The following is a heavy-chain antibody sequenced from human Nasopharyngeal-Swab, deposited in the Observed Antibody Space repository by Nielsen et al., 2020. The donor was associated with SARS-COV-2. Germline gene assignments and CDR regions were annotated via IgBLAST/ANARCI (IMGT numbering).Heavy chain of an antibody. CDR3: ARPSKTGYWYFDL. CDR2: IYYSGTT. Sequence: GSLRLSCAVSGGSISSSPYYWGWTRQPPGKGLEWIGTIYYSGTTYSNPSLKSRVTISVDTSKDQFSLKLSSMTAADTAVYYCARPSKTGYWYFDLWGRGTLVTVSS. V-gene: IGHV4-39*01. D-gene: IGHD2-2*01. J-gene: IGHJ2*01. CDR1: GGSISSSPYY.